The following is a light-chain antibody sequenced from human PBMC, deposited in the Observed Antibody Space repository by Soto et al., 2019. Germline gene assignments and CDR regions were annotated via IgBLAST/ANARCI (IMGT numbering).Light chain of an antibody. V-gene: IGKV3-11*01. Sequence: ETVLTQSPATLSLSPGEGATLSCRASQSVNSDLAWYQQKPGQAPSLLIYDASNRATGIPARFSGSGSGTDFTLTISSLEPEDFAIYYCQQRSNWPPYTFGQGTKLEIK. CDR2: DAS. CDR1: QSVNSD. CDR3: QQRSNWPPYT. J-gene: IGKJ2*01.